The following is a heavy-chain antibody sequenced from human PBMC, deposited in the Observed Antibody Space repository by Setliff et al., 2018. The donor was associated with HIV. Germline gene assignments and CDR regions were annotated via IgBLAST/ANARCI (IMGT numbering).Heavy chain of an antibody. Sequence: ASVKVSCKASGYTFTTYGISWVPQAPGHGLEWMGWISPYNGHTNDAQNFQVRVTMTIDTSTSRAYMELRSLRSDDTAVYYCPRDVDHMMDVWGQGTTVTVSS. CDR3: PRDVDHMMDV. V-gene: IGHV1-18*01. CDR1: GYTFTTYG. J-gene: IGHJ6*02. CDR2: ISPYNGHT.